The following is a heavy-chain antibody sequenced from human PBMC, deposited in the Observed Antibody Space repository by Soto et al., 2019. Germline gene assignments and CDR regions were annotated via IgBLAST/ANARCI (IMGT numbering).Heavy chain of an antibody. D-gene: IGHD4-4*01. CDR2: IYWDDDK. CDR3: ALARYSNFDY. J-gene: IGHJ4*02. V-gene: IGHV2-5*02. Sequence: QITLKEFGPTLVKPTQTLTLTCTFSGFSLSTTGVGVGWIRQPPGKALEWLALIYWDDDKRYSPSLKSRLTITKDTSKKLVVLTMTNMDPVDTATYYCALARYSNFDYWGQGTLVTVSS. CDR1: GFSLSTTGVG.